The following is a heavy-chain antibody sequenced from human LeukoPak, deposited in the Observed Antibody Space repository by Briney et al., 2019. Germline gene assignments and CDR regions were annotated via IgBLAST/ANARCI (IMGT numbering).Heavy chain of an antibody. D-gene: IGHD7-27*01. CDR2: IRQDGSEK. Sequence: PGGSLRLSCAASGFTFSSFWMAWVRQAPGKGLEWVANIRQDGSEKYYVDSVKGRFTISRDNAKNSLSLQMNSLRAEDTAVYYCVREDLGTGWFDPWGQGNLVTVSS. CDR1: GFTFSSFW. CDR3: VREDLGTGWFDP. J-gene: IGHJ5*02. V-gene: IGHV3-7*01.